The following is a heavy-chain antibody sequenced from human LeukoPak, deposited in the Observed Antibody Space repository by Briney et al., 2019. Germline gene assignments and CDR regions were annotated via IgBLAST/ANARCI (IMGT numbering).Heavy chain of an antibody. CDR3: NRVPLRTVTMLVALRGHDVFDV. J-gene: IGHJ3*01. V-gene: IGHV3-49*03. Sequence: GGSLRLSFTASGFTSLDYAMSGFRQAPGKGRYGVGFIRGKVYGCATEYASSVEGRFTISRDDSNGIASLQLTRLKTEDTEVYYCNRVPLRTVTMLVALRGHDVFDVWGQGTMVTVSS. D-gene: IGHD3-22*01. CDR2: IRGKVYGCAT. CDR1: GFTSLDYA.